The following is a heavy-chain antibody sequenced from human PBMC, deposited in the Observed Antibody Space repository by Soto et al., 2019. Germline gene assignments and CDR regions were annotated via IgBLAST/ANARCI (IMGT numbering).Heavy chain of an antibody. Sequence: ASLKFSCKSSGYTFTGYYMHWVRPAPGQGLEWMGWINPNSGGTSYAQKFQGWVTMTRDTSISTAYMELSRLRSDDTAVYYCARGGSPYCSSTSCYKGGYYYYGMDVWGQGTTVTVSS. D-gene: IGHD2-2*02. CDR2: INPNSGGT. CDR1: GYTFTGYY. V-gene: IGHV1-2*04. J-gene: IGHJ6*02. CDR3: ARGGSPYCSSTSCYKGGYYYYGMDV.